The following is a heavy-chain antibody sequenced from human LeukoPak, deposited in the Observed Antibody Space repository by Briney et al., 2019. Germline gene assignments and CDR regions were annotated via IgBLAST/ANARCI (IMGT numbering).Heavy chain of an antibody. CDR3: ARDGPYYGSGRGSAFDI. J-gene: IGHJ3*02. CDR1: GYTFTSYG. CDR2: ISAYNGNT. D-gene: IGHD3-10*01. V-gene: IGHV1-18*01. Sequence: ASVKVSCKASGYTFTSYGISWGRQAPGQGVGWMGWISAYNGNTKYAQKLQGRVTMTTDTSTSTAYMELRSLRSDDTAVYYCARDGPYYGSGRGSAFDIWGQGTMVTVSS.